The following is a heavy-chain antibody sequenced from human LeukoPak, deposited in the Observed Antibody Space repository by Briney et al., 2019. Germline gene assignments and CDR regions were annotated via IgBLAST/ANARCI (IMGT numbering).Heavy chain of an antibody. CDR3: AKDSWSSSWYYFDY. D-gene: IGHD6-13*01. CDR1: GFAFSTYW. V-gene: IGHV3-7*03. CDR2: IKQDGSEK. J-gene: IGHJ4*02. Sequence: QPGGSLRLSCAASGFAFSTYWMSWVRQAPGKGLEWVANIKQDGSEKYYVDSVKGRFTISRDNAKNSLYLQMNSLRAEDTALYYCAKDSWSSSWYYFDYWGQGTLVTVSS.